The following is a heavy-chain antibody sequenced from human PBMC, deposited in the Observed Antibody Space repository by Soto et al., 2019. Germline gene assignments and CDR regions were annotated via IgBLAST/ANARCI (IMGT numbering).Heavy chain of an antibody. CDR1: GYTFTGYY. Sequence: ASVKVSCKASGYTFTGYYMHWVRQAPGQGLEWMGWINPNSGGTKYAQKFQGWVTMTRDTSISTAYMELSRLRSDDTAVYYCARVGTGTPDNYYYYGMDVWGQGTTVTVSS. D-gene: IGHD1-1*01. J-gene: IGHJ6*02. V-gene: IGHV1-2*04. CDR2: INPNSGGT. CDR3: ARVGTGTPDNYYYYGMDV.